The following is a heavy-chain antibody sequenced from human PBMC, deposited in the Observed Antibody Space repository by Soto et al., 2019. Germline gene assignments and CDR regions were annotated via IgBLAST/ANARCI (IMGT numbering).Heavy chain of an antibody. D-gene: IGHD6-6*01. V-gene: IGHV1-2*04. J-gene: IGHJ5*02. CDR1: GYTFTGYY. Sequence: QVQLVQSGAEVKKPGASVKVSCQASGYTFTGYYMHWVRQAPGQGLEWMGWINPNSGGTNYAQKFQGWVTMTRDTSISTAYMELSRLRSDDTAVYYCAMSIAARRRGWFDPWGQGTLVTVSS. CDR3: AMSIAARRRGWFDP. CDR2: INPNSGGT.